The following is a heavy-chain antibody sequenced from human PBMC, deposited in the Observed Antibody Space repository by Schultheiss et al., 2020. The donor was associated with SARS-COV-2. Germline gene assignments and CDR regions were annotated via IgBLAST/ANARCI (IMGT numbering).Heavy chain of an antibody. CDR1: GFTFSSYA. Sequence: SLKISCAASGFTFSSYAMHWVRQAPGKGLEWVSGISWNSGSIGYADSVKGRFTISRDNAKNSLYLQMNSLRAEDTAVYYCAKASKHLDIIYYYYYMDVWGKGTTVTVSS. D-gene: IGHD2-15*01. CDR2: ISWNSGSI. V-gene: IGHV3-9*01. J-gene: IGHJ6*03. CDR3: AKASKHLDIIYYYYYMDV.